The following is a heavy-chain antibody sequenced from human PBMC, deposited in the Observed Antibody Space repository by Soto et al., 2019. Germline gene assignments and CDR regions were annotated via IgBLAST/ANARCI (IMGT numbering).Heavy chain of an antibody. Sequence: EVQLVESGGGLVKPGGSLRLSCAASGFNFSSYTMNWVRQAPGKGLEWVSSISSGNRYIYYADSVKGRLIISRDDATNSLYLQMTSLRAEDTAVYYCARDRCGGGTFYRTYAFDLWGQGTRVTVSS. D-gene: IGHD2-15*01. CDR2: ISSGNRYI. V-gene: IGHV3-21*01. CDR1: GFNFSSYT. J-gene: IGHJ3*01. CDR3: ARDRCGGGTFYRTYAFDL.